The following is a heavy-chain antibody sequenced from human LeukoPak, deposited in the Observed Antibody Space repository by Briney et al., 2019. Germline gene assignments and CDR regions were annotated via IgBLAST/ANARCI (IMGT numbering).Heavy chain of an antibody. CDR3: AREGSSSWYVDY. V-gene: IGHV3-11*01. Sequence: PGGSLRLSCAASGFTFSDYYMSWIRQAPGKGLEWVSYSSGSSIYYADFVKGRFTISRDNAKNSLYLQMNSLRAEDTAAYYCAREGSSSWYVDYWGQGTLVTVSS. J-gene: IGHJ4*02. D-gene: IGHD6-13*01. CDR2: SSGSSI. CDR1: GFTFSDYY.